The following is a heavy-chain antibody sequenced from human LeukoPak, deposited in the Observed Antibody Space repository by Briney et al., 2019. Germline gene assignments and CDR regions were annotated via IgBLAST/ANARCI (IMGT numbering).Heavy chain of an antibody. CDR3: ASRDYYGSGSYYQTRRYYYYGMDV. CDR1: GGSFSGYY. D-gene: IGHD3-10*01. V-gene: IGHV4-34*01. CDR2: INHSGST. Sequence: PSETLSLTCAVYGGSFSGYYWSWIRQPPGKGLEWIGEINHSGSTNYNPSLRSRVTISVDTSKNQSSLKLSSVTAADTAVYYCASRDYYGSGSYYQTRRYYYYGMDVWGQGTTVTVSS. J-gene: IGHJ6*02.